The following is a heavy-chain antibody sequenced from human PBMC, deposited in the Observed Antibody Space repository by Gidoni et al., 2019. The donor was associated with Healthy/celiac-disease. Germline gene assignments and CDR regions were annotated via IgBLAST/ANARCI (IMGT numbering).Heavy chain of an antibody. J-gene: IGHJ4*02. Sequence: QVQLQESGPGLVKPSAPLSLTCAVSAYSLSSAYYWGWIRPPPGKGLVWIGSIYHSGSTYYNPSRKSRVTISVDTSKNQFSLKLSSVTAADTAVYYCARRRVSLKRADSSGYWDWGQGTLVTVSS. D-gene: IGHD3-22*01. V-gene: IGHV4-38-2*01. CDR1: AYSLSSAYY. CDR3: ARRRVSLKRADSSGYWD. CDR2: IYHSGST.